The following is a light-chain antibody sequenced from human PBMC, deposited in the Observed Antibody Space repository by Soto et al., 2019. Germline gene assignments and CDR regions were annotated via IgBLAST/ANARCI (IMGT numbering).Light chain of an antibody. CDR1: QDLTNY. J-gene: IGKJ2*01. V-gene: IGKV1-33*01. CDR2: DTT. Sequence: DIQMTQSPPSLAASVGDTVTITCQASQDLTNYLNWYQQKPGEAPKLLIYDTTTLEEGVPSRFSGRGSGTHFTXTIXXXXPEDAAIYSCQQYVNLPYTFGQGTKLEIK. CDR3: QQYVNLPYT.